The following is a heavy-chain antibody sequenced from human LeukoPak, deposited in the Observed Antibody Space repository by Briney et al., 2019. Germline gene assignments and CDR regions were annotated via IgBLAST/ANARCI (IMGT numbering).Heavy chain of an antibody. V-gene: IGHV1-46*01. Sequence: ASVKVSCKASGYTFTSYYMHWVRQAPGQGLEWMGIINPSGGSTSYAQKLQGRVTMTRDTSTSTVYMELSSLRSEDTAVYYCARDSYYYDSSGYHTEFDYWGQGTLVTVSS. CDR1: GYTFTSYY. D-gene: IGHD3-22*01. CDR3: ARDSYYYDSSGYHTEFDY. J-gene: IGHJ4*02. CDR2: INPSGGST.